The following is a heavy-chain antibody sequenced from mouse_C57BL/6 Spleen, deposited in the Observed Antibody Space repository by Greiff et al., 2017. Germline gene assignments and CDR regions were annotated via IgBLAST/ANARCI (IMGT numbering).Heavy chain of an antibody. CDR1: GYAFSSYW. CDR2: IYPGDGDT. J-gene: IGHJ2*01. D-gene: IGHD2-4*01. Sequence: VKLQESGAELVKPGASVKISCKASGYAFSSYWMNWVKQRPGKGLEWIGQIYPGDGDTNYNGKFKGKATLTADKSSSTAYMQLSSLTSEDSAVYFCARRGDYDEGDYWGQGTTLTVSS. V-gene: IGHV1-80*01. CDR3: ARRGDYDEGDY.